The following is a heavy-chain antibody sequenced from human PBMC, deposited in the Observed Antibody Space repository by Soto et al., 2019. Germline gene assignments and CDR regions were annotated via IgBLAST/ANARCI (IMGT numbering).Heavy chain of an antibody. J-gene: IGHJ4*02. CDR1: GFTFSSYG. CDR2: IWYDGSNK. CDR3: ARNPYCSGGSCYYTYYFDY. V-gene: IGHV3-33*01. Sequence: GALRLSCAASGFTFSSYGMHWVRQAPGKGLEWVAVIWYDGSNKYYADSVKGRFTISRDNSKNTLYLQMNSLRAEDTAVYYCARNPYCSGGSCYYTYYFDYWGQGTLVTVSS. D-gene: IGHD2-15*01.